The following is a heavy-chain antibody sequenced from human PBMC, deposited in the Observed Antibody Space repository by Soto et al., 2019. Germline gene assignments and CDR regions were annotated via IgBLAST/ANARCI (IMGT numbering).Heavy chain of an antibody. V-gene: IGHV1-69*01. J-gene: IGHJ6*02. CDR2: IIPIFGTG. Sequence: QVQLVQSGAEVKKPGSSVKVSCKASGGTFGSYGISWVRQAPGQGLEWMGGIIPIFGTGNYAQKFQGRVTITPDESTSTAHMELSSLRSEDTAVYYCARLHCYGHYYYVMDVWGQGTTVTVSS. CDR3: ARLHCYGHYYYVMDV. D-gene: IGHD3-16*01. CDR1: GGTFGSYG.